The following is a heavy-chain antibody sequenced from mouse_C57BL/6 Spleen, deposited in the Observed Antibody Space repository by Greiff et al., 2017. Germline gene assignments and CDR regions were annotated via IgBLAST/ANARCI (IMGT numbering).Heavy chain of an antibody. CDR2: IDPETGGT. J-gene: IGHJ2*01. Sequence: QVQLKESGAELVRPGASVPLSCKASGYTFTDYEMHWVKQTPVHGLEWIGAIDPETGGTAYNQKFKGKAILTADKSSSTAYMELRSLTSEDSAVYYGTRGRYYFDYWRQCTTLTVSS. CDR1: GYTFTDYE. CDR3: TRGRYYFDY. V-gene: IGHV1-15*01.